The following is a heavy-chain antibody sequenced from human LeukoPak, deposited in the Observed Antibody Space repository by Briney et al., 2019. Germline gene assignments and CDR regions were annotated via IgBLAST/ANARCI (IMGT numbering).Heavy chain of an antibody. CDR2: ISGSGGST. CDR3: AIYGDYVGYFQH. CDR1: GFTFSSYA. V-gene: IGHV3-23*01. Sequence: PGGSLRLSCAASGFTFSSYAMSWVRQAPGKGLEWVSAISGSGGSTYYADSVKGRFTISRDNSKNTLYLQMNSLRAEDTAVYYCAIYGDYVGYFQHWGRGTLVTVSS. D-gene: IGHD4-17*01. J-gene: IGHJ1*01.